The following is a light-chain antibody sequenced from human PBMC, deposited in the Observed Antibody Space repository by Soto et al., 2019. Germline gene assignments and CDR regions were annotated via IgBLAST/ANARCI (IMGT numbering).Light chain of an antibody. CDR2: GAS. CDR3: QQYGSSRT. Sequence: EIVLTQSPGTLSLSPGETATLSCRASQSVTDNYVAWYQQKPGQSPRLLIYGASSRATGIPDRFSGSGSETDFTLTISRLEPEDSAVYYCQQYGSSRTFGQGTKVDIK. V-gene: IGKV3-20*01. CDR1: QSVTDNY. J-gene: IGKJ1*01.